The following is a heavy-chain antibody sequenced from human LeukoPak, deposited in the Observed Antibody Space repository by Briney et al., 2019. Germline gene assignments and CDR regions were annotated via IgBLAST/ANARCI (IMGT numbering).Heavy chain of an antibody. V-gene: IGHV4-34*01. CDR1: GGSFSGYY. Sequence: SETLSLTCAVYGGSFSGYYWGWIRQPPGKGLEWIGEINHSGSTNYNPSLKSRVTISVDTSKNQFSLKLSSVTAADTAVYYCARSPGYDFWSGYHDYWGQGTLVTVSS. CDR3: ARSPGYDFWSGYHDY. J-gene: IGHJ4*02. D-gene: IGHD3-3*01. CDR2: INHSGST.